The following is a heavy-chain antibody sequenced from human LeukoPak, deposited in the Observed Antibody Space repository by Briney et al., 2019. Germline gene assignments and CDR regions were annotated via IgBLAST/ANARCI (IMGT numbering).Heavy chain of an antibody. CDR1: GFTFNNYW. V-gene: IGHV3-7*01. CDR3: ARGDFSDYGDYVDAFDV. J-gene: IGHJ3*01. CDR2: IKQDGSQK. Sequence: GGSLRLSCAASGFTFNNYWMSWVGQAPGNGLQWVANIKQDGSQKFYVDSVKGRFTISRDNTKNLLYLQMNSLRAEDTAVYYCARGDFSDYGDYVDAFDVWGQGTMVTVSS. D-gene: IGHD4-17*01.